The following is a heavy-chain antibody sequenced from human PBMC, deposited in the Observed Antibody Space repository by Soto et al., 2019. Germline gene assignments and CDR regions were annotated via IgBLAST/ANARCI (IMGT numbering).Heavy chain of an antibody. CDR2: LGFDGGGR. V-gene: IGHV3-33*01. CDR3: AREPVGPDYAMDV. Sequence: QMQLVESGGGVVQPGTSLRLSCAASGFDFSSYGMHWVRQTPGKGLEWVAVLGFDGGGRYYADSVKGRFTISRDNSKNMLYLQMDSLRGEDTALYYCAREPVGPDYAMDVWGQGTTVTVSS. CDR1: GFDFSSYG. J-gene: IGHJ6*02. D-gene: IGHD1-26*01.